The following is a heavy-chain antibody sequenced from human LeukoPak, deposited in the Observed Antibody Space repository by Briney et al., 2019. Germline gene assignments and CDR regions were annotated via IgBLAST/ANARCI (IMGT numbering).Heavy chain of an antibody. CDR3: ARLTTQQNPDPDY. CDR1: GYTFTGYY. Sequence: ASVKVSCKASGYTFTGYYMHWVRQAPGQGLEWMGWINPNSGGTNYAQKFQGWVTMTRDTSISTAYMELSRLRSDDTAVYYCARLTTQQNPDPDYWGQGTLVTVSS. J-gene: IGHJ4*02. CDR2: INPNSGGT. D-gene: IGHD1/OR15-1a*01. V-gene: IGHV1-2*04.